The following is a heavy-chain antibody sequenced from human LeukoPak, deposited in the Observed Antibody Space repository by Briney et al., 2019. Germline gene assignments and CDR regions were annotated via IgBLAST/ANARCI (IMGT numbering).Heavy chain of an antibody. D-gene: IGHD2-21*02. CDR3: AKDRAVVVTAIASGWFDP. V-gene: IGHV4-59*12. CDR2: ISDIGSI. CDR1: GGSISSYY. J-gene: IGHJ5*02. Sequence: PSETLSLTCTVSGGSISSYYWSWIRQPPGKGLEWIAYISDIGSINYNPSLKSRVTISLDTSKNQFSLKLSSVTAADTAVYYCAKDRAVVVTAIASGWFDPWGQGTLVTVSS.